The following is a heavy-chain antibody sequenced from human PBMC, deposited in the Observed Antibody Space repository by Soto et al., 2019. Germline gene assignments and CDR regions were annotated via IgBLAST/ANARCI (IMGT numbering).Heavy chain of an antibody. J-gene: IGHJ4*02. Sequence: EVQLVESGGGLVQPGGSLRLSCAASGFTVSSNYMSWVRQAPGKGLEWVSVIYSGGSTYYADSVKGRFTISRDNSKNTLHLQMNSRRAEDTAVYYCARGLYSGWHYFDYWGQGTLVTVSS. CDR3: ARGLYSGWHYFDY. D-gene: IGHD5-12*01. CDR1: GFTVSSNY. CDR2: IYSGGST. V-gene: IGHV3-66*01.